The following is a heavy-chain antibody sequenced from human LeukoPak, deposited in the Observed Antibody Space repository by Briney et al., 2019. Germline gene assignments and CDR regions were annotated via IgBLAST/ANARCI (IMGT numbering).Heavy chain of an antibody. V-gene: IGHV4-34*01. CDR3: ARGPYYYDSSGYYYYYYYYMDV. Sequence: KPSETLSPTCAVYGGSFSGYYWSWIRQPPGKGLEWVGEINHSGSTNYNPSLKSRGTISVDTSKNQFSLKLSSVTAADTAVYYCARGPYYYDSSGYYYYYYYYMDVWGKGTTVTVSS. J-gene: IGHJ6*03. CDR2: INHSGST. CDR1: GGSFSGYY. D-gene: IGHD3-22*01.